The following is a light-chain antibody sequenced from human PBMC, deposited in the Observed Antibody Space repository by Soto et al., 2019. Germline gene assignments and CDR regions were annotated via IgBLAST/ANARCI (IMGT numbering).Light chain of an antibody. CDR1: SSNLGANYD. CDR3: QSFDRRLVEEV. CDR2: GNN. Sequence: QAVLTQPPSVSGAPGQRVTISCTGSSSNLGANYDVPWYQQQLQGTAPKLRIYGNNNRPSGVPDRFSGSNSGSSASLAITGLHAEYQADYYCQSFDRRLVEEVFGTGTKVTV. V-gene: IGLV1-40*01. J-gene: IGLJ1*01.